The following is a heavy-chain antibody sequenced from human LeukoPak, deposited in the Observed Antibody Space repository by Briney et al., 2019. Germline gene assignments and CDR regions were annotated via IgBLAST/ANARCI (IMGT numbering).Heavy chain of an antibody. CDR2: IYYSGST. J-gene: IGHJ4*02. Sequence: SETLSLTCTVSGGSISSYYWSWIRQPPGKGLEWIGYIYYSGSTNYNPSLKSRLTISVDTSKNQFSLKLSSVTAADTAVYYCASVDSSGYYYFDYWGQGTLVTVSS. V-gene: IGHV4-59*01. CDR1: GGSISSYY. D-gene: IGHD3-22*01. CDR3: ASVDSSGYYYFDY.